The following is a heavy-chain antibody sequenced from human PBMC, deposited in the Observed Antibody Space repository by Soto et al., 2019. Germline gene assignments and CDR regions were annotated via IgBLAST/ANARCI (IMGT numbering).Heavy chain of an antibody. V-gene: IGHV1-69*14. CDR1: GRTFSTYA. Sequence: QVQLVQSGAEVKKPGSSVKVSCRASGRTFSTYAMAWLRQAPGQGLEWMGGILPVFGTADYAPKFQGRVTLNGEKSTNTDYMELSSLRSEDTAVYYCARGHDYGGNSDAFDIWGQGTVVTVSS. J-gene: IGHJ3*02. CDR2: ILPVFGTA. CDR3: ARGHDYGGNSDAFDI. D-gene: IGHD4-17*01.